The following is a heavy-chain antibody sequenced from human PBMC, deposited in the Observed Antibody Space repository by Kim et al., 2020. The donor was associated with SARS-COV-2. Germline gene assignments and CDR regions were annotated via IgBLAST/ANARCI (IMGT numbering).Heavy chain of an antibody. CDR3: AKDKGDSSGYYYNYYYYGMDV. CDR1: GFTFDDYA. V-gene: IGHV3-9*01. J-gene: IGHJ6*02. D-gene: IGHD3-22*01. Sequence: GGSLRLSCAASGFTFDDYAMHWVRQAPGKGLEWVSGISWNSGSIGYADSVKGRFTISRDNAKNSLYLQMNSLRAEDTALYYCAKDKGDSSGYYYNYYYYGMDVWGQGTTVTVSS. CDR2: ISWNSGSI.